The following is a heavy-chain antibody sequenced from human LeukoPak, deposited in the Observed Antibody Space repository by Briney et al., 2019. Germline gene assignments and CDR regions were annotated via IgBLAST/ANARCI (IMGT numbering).Heavy chain of an antibody. CDR2: IKQDGSEK. Sequence: GGSLRLSCAASGITFSNYAMSWVRQAPGKGLEWVANIKQDGSEKYYVDSVKGRFTISRDNAKNSLYLQMNSLRAEDTAVYYCARDIYGSSSEATWFDPWGQGTLVTVSS. D-gene: IGHD6-13*01. CDR3: ARDIYGSSSEATWFDP. CDR1: GITFSNYA. J-gene: IGHJ5*02. V-gene: IGHV3-7*01.